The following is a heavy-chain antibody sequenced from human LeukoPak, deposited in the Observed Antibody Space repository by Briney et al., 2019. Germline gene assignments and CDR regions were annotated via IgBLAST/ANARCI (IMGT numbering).Heavy chain of an antibody. CDR2: MNPNSGNT. J-gene: IGHJ5*02. CDR3: ARAGIGNYENWFDP. D-gene: IGHD1-7*01. Sequence: ASVKVSCKASGYTFTSYDINWVRQATGQGLEWMGWMNPNSGNTGYAQKFQGRVTMTRNTSISTAYMELSSLRSEDTAVYYCARAGIGNYENWFDPWGQGTLVTASS. V-gene: IGHV1-8*01. CDR1: GYTFTSYD.